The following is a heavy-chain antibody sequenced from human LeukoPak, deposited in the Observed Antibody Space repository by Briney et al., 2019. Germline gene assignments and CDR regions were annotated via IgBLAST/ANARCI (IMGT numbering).Heavy chain of an antibody. CDR2: MYYSGST. Sequence: SETLSLTCTVSGGSISSSSYYWGWIRQPPGRGLEWIGNMYYSGSTYYNPSLKSRVTISVDTSKNQFSLKLSSVTAADTAVYYCARGRVTGDFDYWGQGTLVTVSS. D-gene: IGHD5-18*01. CDR3: ARGRVTGDFDY. J-gene: IGHJ4*02. CDR1: GGSISSSSYY. V-gene: IGHV4-39*01.